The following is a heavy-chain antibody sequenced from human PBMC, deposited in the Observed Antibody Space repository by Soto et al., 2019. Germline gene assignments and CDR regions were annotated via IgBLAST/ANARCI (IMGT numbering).Heavy chain of an antibody. D-gene: IGHD3-10*01. CDR3: ARQIAYGSGSYYQVRYFDY. V-gene: IGHV4-39*01. J-gene: IGHJ4*02. Sequence: LSLTCTVSCGSISSSSYYWGWIRQPPGKGLEWIGSIYYSGSTYYNPSLKSRVTISVDTSKNQFSLKLSSVTAADTAVYYCARQIAYGSGSYYQVRYFDYWGQGTLVTVSS. CDR1: CGSISSSSYY. CDR2: IYYSGST.